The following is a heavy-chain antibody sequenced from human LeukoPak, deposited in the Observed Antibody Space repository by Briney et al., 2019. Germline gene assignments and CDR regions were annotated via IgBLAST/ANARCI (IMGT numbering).Heavy chain of an antibody. D-gene: IGHD1-26*01. CDR1: GFTFDNYA. CDR3: AKGGGSSESDY. V-gene: IGHV3-23*01. J-gene: IGHJ4*02. CDR2: ISGSGGST. Sequence: PGGSLRLSCTASGFTFDNYAMIWVRQAPGKGLEWVSAISGSGGSTYYADSVKGRFTISRDNSKNTLYLQMNSLRAEDTAVYYCAKGGGSSESDYWGQGTLVTVSS.